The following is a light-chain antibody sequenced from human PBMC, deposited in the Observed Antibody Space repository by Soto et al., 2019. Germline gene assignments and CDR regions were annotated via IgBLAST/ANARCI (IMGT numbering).Light chain of an antibody. CDR1: SSDVGSYNL. Sequence: QSVLTQPASVSGSPGQSITISCTGTSSDVGSYNLVSWYQQHPGKAPKLMIYEVSKRPSGVSNRFSGSKSGNTASLTISGLQAEDEADYYCCSYAGSSTPWVFGGGTKLPVL. CDR3: CSYAGSSTPWV. V-gene: IGLV2-23*02. CDR2: EVS. J-gene: IGLJ3*02.